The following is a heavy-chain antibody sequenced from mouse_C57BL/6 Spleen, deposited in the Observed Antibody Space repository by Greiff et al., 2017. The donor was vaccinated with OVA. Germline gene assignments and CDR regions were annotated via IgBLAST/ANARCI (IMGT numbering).Heavy chain of an antibody. V-gene: IGHV14-3*01. J-gene: IGHJ3*01. Sequence: EVKLVESVAELVRPGASVKLSCTASGFNIKNTYMHWVKQRPEQGLEWIGRIDPANGNTKYAPKFQGKATITADTSSNTAYLQLSSLTSEDTAIYYCASDYGNYPAWFAYWGQGTLVTVSA. D-gene: IGHD2-1*01. CDR2: IDPANGNT. CDR1: GFNIKNTY. CDR3: ASDYGNYPAWFAY.